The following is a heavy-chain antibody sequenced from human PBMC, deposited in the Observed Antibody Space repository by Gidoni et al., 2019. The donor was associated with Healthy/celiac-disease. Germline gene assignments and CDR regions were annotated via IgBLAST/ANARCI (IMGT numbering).Heavy chain of an antibody. CDR2: INHSGST. V-gene: IGHV4-34*01. CDR1: GGSFSGYF. D-gene: IGHD3-9*01. Sequence: QVQLQQWGAGLLKPSETLSLTCAVYGGSFSGYFWSWIRQPPGKGLEWLGEINHSGSTNYNPSLKSRVTISVDTSKNQFSLKLSSVTAADTAVYYCARGYFDWPHYFDYWGQGTLVTVSS. J-gene: IGHJ4*02. CDR3: ARGYFDWPHYFDY.